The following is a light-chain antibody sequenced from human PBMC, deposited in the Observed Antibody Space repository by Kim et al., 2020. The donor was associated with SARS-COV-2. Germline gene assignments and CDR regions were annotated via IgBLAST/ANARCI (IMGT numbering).Light chain of an antibody. CDR1: QGVSSY. V-gene: IGKV3-11*01. Sequence: SLSPGESATLPCRASQGVSSYLAWYQQKPGQAPRLLIYDASHRATGIPARFSGSGSGTDFTRTISSLEPEDFAVYYCQKRSNWPYTFGQGTKLEIK. CDR2: DAS. CDR3: QKRSNWPYT. J-gene: IGKJ2*01.